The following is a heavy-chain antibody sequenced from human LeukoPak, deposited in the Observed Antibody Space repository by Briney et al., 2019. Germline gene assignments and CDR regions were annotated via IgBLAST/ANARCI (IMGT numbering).Heavy chain of an antibody. D-gene: IGHD3-3*01. J-gene: IGHJ5*02. V-gene: IGHV4-4*07. CDR1: GGSISSYY. Sequence: ASETLSLTCTVSGGSISSYYWSWIRQPAGKGLEWIGRIYTSGSTNYNPSLKSRVTMSVDTSKNQFSLKLSSVTAADTAVYYCPKKKKNKFLPNKTGFDPWGQGPLSPSPQ. CDR3: PKKKKNKFLPNKTGFDP. CDR2: IYTSGST.